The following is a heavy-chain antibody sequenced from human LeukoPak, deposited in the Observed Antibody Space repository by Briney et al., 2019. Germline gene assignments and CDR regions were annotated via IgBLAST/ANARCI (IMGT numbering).Heavy chain of an antibody. CDR3: ARTWGNWYFDL. CDR2: INHSGST. Sequence: SETLSLTCAVYGGSFSGFYWSWIRQPPGKGLGWIGEINHSGSTNYNPSLKSRVTISVDTSKTQFSLKLSSVTAADTAVYYCARTWGNWYFDLWGRGTLVTVSS. D-gene: IGHD7-27*01. CDR1: GGSFSGFY. V-gene: IGHV4-34*01. J-gene: IGHJ2*01.